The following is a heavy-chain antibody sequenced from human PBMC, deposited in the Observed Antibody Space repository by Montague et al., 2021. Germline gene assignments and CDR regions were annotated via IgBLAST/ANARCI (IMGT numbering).Heavy chain of an antibody. V-gene: IGHV4-59*13. CDR1: GGSNSNYF. J-gene: IGHJ3*02. CDR3: ARDTTTDGFDI. Sequence: SQTLSLTCTVSGGSNSNYFWTWIRQPPGKGLEWIGFISYSGRTNFNPSLKSRVTISLDTSKNQFSLNLSSVTAADTAVYYCARDTTTDGFDIWGQGTMVTVSS. D-gene: IGHD1-1*01. CDR2: ISYSGRT.